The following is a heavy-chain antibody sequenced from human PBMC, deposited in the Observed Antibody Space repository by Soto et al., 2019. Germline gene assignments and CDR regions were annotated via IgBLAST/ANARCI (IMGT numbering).Heavy chain of an antibody. CDR1: GGSISSGDYY. V-gene: IGHV4-30-4*01. CDR2: IYYSGST. J-gene: IGHJ6*04. Sequence: QVQLQESGPGLVKPSQTLSLTYTVSGGSISSGDYYWSWIRQPPGKGLEWIGYIYYSGSTYYNPFLKSRVTQSEETSKNQFPLKLSSEPAADAAVYYCARVEWWLQLRGMDVWGKGTTVTVSS. D-gene: IGHD1-1*01. CDR3: ARVEWWLQLRGMDV.